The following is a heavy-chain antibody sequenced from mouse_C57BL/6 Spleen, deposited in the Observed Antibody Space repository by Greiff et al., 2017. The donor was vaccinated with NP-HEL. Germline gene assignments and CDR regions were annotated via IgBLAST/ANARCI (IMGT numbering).Heavy chain of an antibody. CDR1: GFTFSSYA. D-gene: IGHD1-1*01. Sequence: DVKLVESGGGLVKPGGSLKLSCAASGFTFSSYAMSWVRQTPEKRLEWVATISDGGSYTYYPDNVKGRYTISRDNAKNNLYLQMSHLKSEDTAMYYCARATVVYFDYWGQGTTLTVSS. J-gene: IGHJ2*01. V-gene: IGHV5-4*03. CDR3: ARATVVYFDY. CDR2: ISDGGSYT.